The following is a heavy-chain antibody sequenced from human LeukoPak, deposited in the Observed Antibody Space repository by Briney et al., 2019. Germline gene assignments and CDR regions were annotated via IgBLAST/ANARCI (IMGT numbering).Heavy chain of an antibody. J-gene: IGHJ3*02. Sequence: SETLSLTGTVSGGSISSGDYYWSWIRQPPGKGLEWIGYIYYSGSTYYNPSLKSRVTISVDTSKNQFSLKLSSVTAADTAVYYCARAMGMATPDSDAFDIWGQGTMVTVSS. CDR2: IYYSGST. V-gene: IGHV4-30-4*01. CDR3: ARAMGMATPDSDAFDI. D-gene: IGHD5-24*01. CDR1: GGSISSGDYY.